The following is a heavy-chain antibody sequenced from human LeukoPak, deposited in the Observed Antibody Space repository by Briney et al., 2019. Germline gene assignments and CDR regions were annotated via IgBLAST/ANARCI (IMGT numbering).Heavy chain of an antibody. CDR3: AKRYSGSSGLYNFDY. CDR1: GFTFSSYA. J-gene: IGHJ4*02. V-gene: IGHV3-23*01. CDR2: ITGSAGST. D-gene: IGHD1-26*01. Sequence: GALRLSCAASGFTFSSYAMTWVRQAPGKGLEGVSSITGSAGSTYYADSVKGRFTISRDNSKNTLYLQMNSLRAEDTAVYYCAKRYSGSSGLYNFDYWGQGTLVTVSP.